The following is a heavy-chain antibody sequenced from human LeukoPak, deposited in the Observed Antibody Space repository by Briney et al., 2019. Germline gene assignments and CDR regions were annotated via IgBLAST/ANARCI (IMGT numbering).Heavy chain of an antibody. D-gene: IGHD3-22*01. V-gene: IGHV1-2*02. CDR3: ARLYYYDSSGYDHLIPRDY. J-gene: IGHJ4*02. CDR1: GYTFTGYY. Sequence: EASVTVSCKASGYTFTGYYMHWVRQAPGQGLEWMGWINPNSGGTNYAQKFQGRVTMTRDTSISTAYMELSRLRSDDTAVYYCARLYYYDSSGYDHLIPRDYWGQGTLVTVSS. CDR2: INPNSGGT.